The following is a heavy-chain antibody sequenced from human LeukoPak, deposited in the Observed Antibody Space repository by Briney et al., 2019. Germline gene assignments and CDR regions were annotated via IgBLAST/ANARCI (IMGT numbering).Heavy chain of an antibody. CDR3: ARGPVLLWLGTRCYGMDV. Sequence: PSENLSLTCAVYGGSFSGYYWSWIRQPPGKGLEWTGEINHSGSTNYNPSLKSRVTISVDTSKNQFSLKLSSVTAADTAVYYCARGPVLLWLGTRCYGMDVWGQGTTVTVSS. D-gene: IGHD3-10*01. CDR2: INHSGST. CDR1: GGSFSGYY. V-gene: IGHV4-34*01. J-gene: IGHJ6*02.